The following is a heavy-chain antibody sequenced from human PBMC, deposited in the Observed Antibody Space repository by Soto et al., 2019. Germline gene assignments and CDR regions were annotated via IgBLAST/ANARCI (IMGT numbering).Heavy chain of an antibody. CDR2: IYYTGST. Sequence: QVQLQESGPGLVKPLQTLSLTCTVSGGSISSGDYCWSWMRQPPGKGLEWIGYIYYTGSTYYNPSLKSRLTMSVDTSKNQFSLTLSSVTAADTALYYCARVSSGYVDYWGQGTLVTVSS. CDR1: GGSISSGDYC. J-gene: IGHJ4*02. D-gene: IGHD1-26*01. CDR3: ARVSSGYVDY. V-gene: IGHV4-30-4*01.